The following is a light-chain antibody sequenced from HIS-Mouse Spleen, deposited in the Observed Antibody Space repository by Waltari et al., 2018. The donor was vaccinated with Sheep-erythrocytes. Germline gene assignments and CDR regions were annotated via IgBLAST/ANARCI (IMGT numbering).Light chain of an antibody. V-gene: IGLV2-11*01. J-gene: IGLJ3*02. CDR1: SSYVGGYNY. CDR2: DVS. CDR3: CSYAGSYTWV. Sequence: QSALTQPRSVSGSPGQSVTIPCTGTSSYVGGYNYVSWYQQPPGKAPKLMIYDVSKRPSGVPDRFSGSKSGNTASLTISGLQAEDEADYYCCSYAGSYTWVFGGGTKLTVL.